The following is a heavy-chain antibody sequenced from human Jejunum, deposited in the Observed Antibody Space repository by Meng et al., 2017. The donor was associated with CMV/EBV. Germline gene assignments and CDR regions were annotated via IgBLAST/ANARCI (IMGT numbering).Heavy chain of an antibody. CDR1: ISSYF. D-gene: IGHD6-25*01. Sequence: ISSYFWTWIRQPPGKGLGWIGYVYYSGPTTYNPSLRSRVAISIDTSKNQFSLKVNSLTAADTAVYYCARVPAELGSTSDYYYFDSWGQGTLVTVSS. J-gene: IGHJ4*02. CDR2: VYYSGPT. CDR3: ARVPAELGSTSDYYYFDS. V-gene: IGHV4-59*01.